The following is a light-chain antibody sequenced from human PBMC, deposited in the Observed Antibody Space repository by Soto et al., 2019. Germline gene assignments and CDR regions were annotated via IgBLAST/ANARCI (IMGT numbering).Light chain of an antibody. CDR3: QHYGSSVFT. CDR2: GGS. J-gene: IGKJ3*01. CDR1: QSISADY. V-gene: IGKV3-20*01. Sequence: EIVLTQSPGTLSLSPGGRAALSCRASQSISADYLVWYQQKPGQAPRLLIYGGSSRATGIPARFSGSGSGTDFTLTISRMAPEDVAVYYCQHYGSSVFTFGHGTKVDIK.